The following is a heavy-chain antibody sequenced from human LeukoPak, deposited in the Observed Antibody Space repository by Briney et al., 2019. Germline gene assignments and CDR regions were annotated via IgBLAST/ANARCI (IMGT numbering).Heavy chain of an antibody. V-gene: IGHV4-39*07. CDR2: INHSGST. Sequence: PSETLSLTCGVSDDSIGSSSYYWGWIRQPPGKGLEWIGEINHSGSTNYNPSLKSRVTISVDTSKNQFSLKLSSVTAADTAVYYCASPRWGSLSYYYGMDVWGQGTTVTVSS. D-gene: IGHD3-16*01. CDR1: DDSIGSSSYY. J-gene: IGHJ6*02. CDR3: ASPRWGSLSYYYGMDV.